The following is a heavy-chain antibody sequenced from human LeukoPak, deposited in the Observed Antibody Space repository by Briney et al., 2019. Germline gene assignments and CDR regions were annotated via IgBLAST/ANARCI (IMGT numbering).Heavy chain of an antibody. CDR3: ARRDGYDAFDI. CDR1: GYIFTAYY. Sequence: ASVKVSCKASGYIFTAYYMHWVRQAPGQGLEWMGWIDPNSGDSNSAQRFQGRVTMTRDTSISTAYMELTRLRSDDTAVYSCARRDGYDAFDIWGQGTMVIVSS. D-gene: IGHD5-12*01. J-gene: IGHJ3*02. V-gene: IGHV1-2*02. CDR2: IDPNSGDS.